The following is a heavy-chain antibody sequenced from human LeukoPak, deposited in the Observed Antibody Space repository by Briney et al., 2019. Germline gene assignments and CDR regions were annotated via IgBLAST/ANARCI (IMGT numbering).Heavy chain of an antibody. J-gene: IGHJ4*02. D-gene: IGHD6-19*01. CDR2: INHSGST. Sequence: PSETLSLTCAVYGGSFSGYYWSWIRQPPGKGLEWIGEINHSGSTNYNPSLKSRVTISVDTSKNQFSLKLSSVTAADTAVYYCARVWGRGQWLVFDYWGQGTLVTVSS. V-gene: IGHV4-34*01. CDR3: ARVWGRGQWLVFDY. CDR1: GGSFSGYY.